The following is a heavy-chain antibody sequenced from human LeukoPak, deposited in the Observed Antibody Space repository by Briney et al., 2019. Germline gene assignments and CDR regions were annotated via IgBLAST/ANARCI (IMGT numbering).Heavy chain of an antibody. CDR1: GFTFSSYW. J-gene: IGHJ4*02. CDR3: ARATLKLDY. V-gene: IGHV3-7*01. CDR2: IKQDGSDK. Sequence: GGSLRLSCAAPGFTFSSYWMSWVRQAPGKGLEWVANIKQDGSDKYYVDSVKGRFTISRDNAKNSLYLQMNSLRVEDTAVYYCARATLKLDYWGQGTLVTVSS.